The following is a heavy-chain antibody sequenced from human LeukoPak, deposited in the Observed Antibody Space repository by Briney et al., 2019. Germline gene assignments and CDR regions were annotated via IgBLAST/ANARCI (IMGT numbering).Heavy chain of an antibody. CDR1: GFTITNNY. D-gene: IGHD3-10*01. J-gene: IGHJ6*03. V-gene: IGHV3-53*01. Sequence: GGSPRLSSAASGFTITNNYMSWVRQAPGKGLEWVSVIFSGGSIYYADSVKGRFTISRDNSKNTLYLQMNSLRADDTAVYYCASGRQPHYLTSYFYYYMEVWGKGTTVTVSS. CDR2: IFSGGSI. CDR3: ASGRQPHYLTSYFYYYMEV.